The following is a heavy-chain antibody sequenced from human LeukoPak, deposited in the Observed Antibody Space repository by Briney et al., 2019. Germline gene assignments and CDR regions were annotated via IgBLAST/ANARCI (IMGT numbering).Heavy chain of an antibody. CDR3: ARETDYGGNSPNFDY. V-gene: IGHV3-33*01. CDR2: IWYDGSNK. CDR1: GFTFSSYG. D-gene: IGHD4-23*01. J-gene: IGHJ4*02. Sequence: PGGSLRLSCAASGFTFSSYGMPWVRQAPGKGLEWVAVIWYDGSNKYYADSVKGRFTISRDNSKNTLYLQMNSLRAEDTAVYYCARETDYGGNSPNFDYWGQGTLVTVSS.